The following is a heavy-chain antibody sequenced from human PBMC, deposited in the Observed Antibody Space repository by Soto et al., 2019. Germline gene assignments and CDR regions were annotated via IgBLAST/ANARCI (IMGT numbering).Heavy chain of an antibody. D-gene: IGHD3-10*01. CDR3: ARLVWFGEFGYYYYGMDV. Sequence: QPPGKGLEWIGSIYYSGSTYYNPSLKSRVTISVDTSKNQFSLKLSSVTAADTAVYYCARLVWFGEFGYYYYGMDVWGQGTTVTVSS. CDR2: IYYSGST. J-gene: IGHJ6*02. V-gene: IGHV4-39*01.